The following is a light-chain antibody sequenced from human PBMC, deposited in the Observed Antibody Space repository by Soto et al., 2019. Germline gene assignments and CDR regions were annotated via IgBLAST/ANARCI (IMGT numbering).Light chain of an antibody. CDR2: EAS. V-gene: IGLV2-23*01. CDR1: SSDVGSYNL. Sequence: QSALTQPASVSGSPGQSITISCTGTSSDVGSYNLVSWYQQHPGKAPKPMIYEASKRPSGVSNRFSGSKSGNTASLTISGRQAEDEADYYCCSYAGSSTLYVFGTGTKVTVL. CDR3: CSYAGSSTLYV. J-gene: IGLJ1*01.